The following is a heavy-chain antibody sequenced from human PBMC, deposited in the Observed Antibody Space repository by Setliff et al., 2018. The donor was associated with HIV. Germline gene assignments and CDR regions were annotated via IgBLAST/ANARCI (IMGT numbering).Heavy chain of an antibody. V-gene: IGHV4-38-2*01. CDR1: GYSISSGYY. CDR2: IFHSAAT. Sequence: ETLSLTCAVSGYSISSGYYWGWIRQPPGKGLEWIGSIFHSAATNYNPSLKSRVTISIDTSKNQFPLKLSSVTAADTAVYYCARVLRITIIRGPNWFDPWGQGTLVTVSS. J-gene: IGHJ5*02. D-gene: IGHD3-10*01. CDR3: ARVLRITIIRGPNWFDP.